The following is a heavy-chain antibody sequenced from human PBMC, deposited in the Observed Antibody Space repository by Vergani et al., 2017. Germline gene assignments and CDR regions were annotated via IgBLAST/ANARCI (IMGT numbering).Heavy chain of an antibody. Sequence: QVQLQQWGGGLLKPSETLSLTCVVNGGSFTSYHWTWIRQSPGERLEWVGDIDHTGRPEYNPSLKSRLTMSVDKSRNQFSLTLNSVTATDTAIYFCARVNTETNGHLYYYYYMDVWGQGTAVTVS. V-gene: IGHV4-34*01. CDR1: GGSFTSYH. D-gene: IGHD4-11*01. CDR3: ARVNTETNGHLYYYYYMDV. CDR2: IDHTGRP. J-gene: IGHJ6*03.